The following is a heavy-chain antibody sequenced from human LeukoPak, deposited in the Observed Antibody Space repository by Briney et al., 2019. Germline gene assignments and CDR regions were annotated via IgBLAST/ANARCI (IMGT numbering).Heavy chain of an antibody. CDR1: GGSISNYY. J-gene: IGHJ4*02. Sequence: SETLSLTCTVSGGSISNYYWSWIRQPPGKGLEGIGYIYYSGSTNYNPSLKSRVTISVDTSKNPFSLKLSSVTAADTAVYYCARWGGYYPYYFDYWGQGTLVTVSS. CDR2: IYYSGST. CDR3: ARWGGYYPYYFDY. D-gene: IGHD3-3*01. V-gene: IGHV4-59*01.